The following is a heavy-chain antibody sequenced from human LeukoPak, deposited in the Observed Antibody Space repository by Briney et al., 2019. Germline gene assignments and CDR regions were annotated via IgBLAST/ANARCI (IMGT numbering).Heavy chain of an antibody. Sequence: GASDKVSCKASGFTFTSSAMQWVRQARGQRLEWIGWIVVGSGNTNYAQKFQERVTITRDMSTSTAYMELSSLRSEDTAVYYCAALDGGNSGADYWGQGTLVTVSS. CDR2: IVVGSGNT. J-gene: IGHJ4*02. V-gene: IGHV1-58*02. D-gene: IGHD4-23*01. CDR1: GFTFTSSA. CDR3: AALDGGNSGADY.